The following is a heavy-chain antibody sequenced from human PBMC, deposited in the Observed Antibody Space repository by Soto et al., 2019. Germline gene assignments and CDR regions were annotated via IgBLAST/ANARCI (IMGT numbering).Heavy chain of an antibody. Sequence: GGSLRLSCAASGFTFSSYDMHWVRQATGKGLEWVSAIGTAGDTYYPGSVKGRFTISRENAKNSLYLQMNSLRAEDTAVYYCASSLPGYDILTGYSQSFDYWGQGTLVTVSS. D-gene: IGHD3-9*01. CDR3: ASSLPGYDILTGYSQSFDY. V-gene: IGHV3-13*01. CDR1: GFTFSSYD. J-gene: IGHJ4*02. CDR2: IGTAGDT.